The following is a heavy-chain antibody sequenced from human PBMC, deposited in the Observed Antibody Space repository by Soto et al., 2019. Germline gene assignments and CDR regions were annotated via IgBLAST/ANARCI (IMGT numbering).Heavy chain of an antibody. CDR2: ISYDGSNK. CDR3: ARASIAVAGTDDAFDI. Sequence: VVLVESGGGLVQPGGSLRLSCVASGFTFSSYAMHWVRQAPGKGLEWVAVISYDGSNKYYADSVKGRFTISRDNSKNTLYLQMNSLRAEDTAVYYCARASIAVAGTDDAFDIWGQGTMVTVSS. D-gene: IGHD6-19*01. J-gene: IGHJ3*02. CDR1: GFTFSSYA. V-gene: IGHV3-30-3*01.